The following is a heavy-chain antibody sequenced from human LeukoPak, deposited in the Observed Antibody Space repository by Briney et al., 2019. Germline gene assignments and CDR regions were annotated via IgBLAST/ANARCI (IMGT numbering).Heavy chain of an antibody. J-gene: IGHJ4*02. CDR3: GREMAATDWEMDY. Sequence: PGGSLILSCAASGFIFSNYEMHWARKSPGKGLEWVSYISTSGDTLYADSVKGRFTISRDNARNSVYLQMSSLRAEDTAVYYCGREMAATDWEMDYWGQGTLVTVSS. V-gene: IGHV3-48*03. D-gene: IGHD5-24*01. CDR2: ISTSGDT. CDR1: GFIFSNYE.